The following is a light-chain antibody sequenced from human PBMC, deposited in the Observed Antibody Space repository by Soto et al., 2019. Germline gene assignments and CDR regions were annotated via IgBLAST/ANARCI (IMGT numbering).Light chain of an antibody. J-gene: IGKJ5*01. CDR3: QQYHWAPDT. CDR1: QNISSY. CDR2: GAS. Sequence: IVLTQSPATLSLSPGKRATLSCRASQNISSYLIWYQQKPGQAPRLVIYGASNRASGIPDRFSGSGSGTDFTLTVSRLEPEDFAVYYCQQYHWAPDTFGQGTRLEIK. V-gene: IGKV3-20*01.